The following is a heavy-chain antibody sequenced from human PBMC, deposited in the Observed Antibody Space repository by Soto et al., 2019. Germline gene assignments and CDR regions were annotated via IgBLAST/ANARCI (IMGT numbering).Heavy chain of an antibody. J-gene: IGHJ3*02. CDR1: GGSIRNYF. CDR2: IYSSGNT. CDR3: VRDVESPGISGSWGAFDI. Sequence: SETLSLTCTVSGGSIRNYFWTWIRQPAGKGLEWIGRIYSSGNTVYNASLKSRVTMSIDMSKNQFSLKLSSMTAADTAVYYCVRDVESPGISGSWGAFDIRGQGTVVTVSS. D-gene: IGHD1-20*01. V-gene: IGHV4-4*07.